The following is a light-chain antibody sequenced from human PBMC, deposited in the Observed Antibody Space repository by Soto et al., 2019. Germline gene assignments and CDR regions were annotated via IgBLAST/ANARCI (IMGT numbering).Light chain of an antibody. CDR3: CSYAGSYTYV. Sequence: HSVLTQPPSAAGSPGQSVTISCTGTSTDVGGYNYVSWYQQYPGKAPKLMIYEVSKRPSGVPDRFSGSKSGNTASLTVSGLQAEDEADYYCCSYAGSYTYVFGTGTKVTVL. CDR1: STDVGGYNY. V-gene: IGLV2-8*01. J-gene: IGLJ1*01. CDR2: EVS.